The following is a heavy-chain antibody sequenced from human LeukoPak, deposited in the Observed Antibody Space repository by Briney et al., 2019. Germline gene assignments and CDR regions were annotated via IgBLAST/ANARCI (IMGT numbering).Heavy chain of an antibody. D-gene: IGHD6-19*01. CDR2: ISSHKTYI. J-gene: IGHJ4*02. Sequence: GGSLRLSCAASGFTFISYSMNWVRQAPGKGLEWVSYISSHKTYIYYADSVKDRFTISRDNAKSSLYLQMNSLRAEDTAVYYCATTGVAGPFDYWGQGTLVTVSS. CDR3: ATTGVAGPFDY. V-gene: IGHV3-21*01. CDR1: GFTFISYS.